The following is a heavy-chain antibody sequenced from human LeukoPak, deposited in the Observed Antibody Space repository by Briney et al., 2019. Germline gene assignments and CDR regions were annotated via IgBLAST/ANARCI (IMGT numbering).Heavy chain of an antibody. Sequence: PGGSLRLSCAASGFTFDDYAMHWVRQAPGKGLEWVSGISWNSGSIGYADSVKGRFTISRDNSKNTLYLQMNSLRAEDTAVYYCARVYSRIIAVADYWGQGTLVTVSS. D-gene: IGHD6-19*01. CDR2: ISWNSGSI. V-gene: IGHV3-9*01. J-gene: IGHJ4*02. CDR1: GFTFDDYA. CDR3: ARVYSRIIAVADY.